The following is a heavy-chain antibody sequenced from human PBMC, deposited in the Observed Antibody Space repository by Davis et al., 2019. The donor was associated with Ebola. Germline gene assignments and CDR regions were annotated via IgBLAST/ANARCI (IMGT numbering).Heavy chain of an antibody. CDR1: GYSFAAYY. V-gene: IGHV1-2*02. CDR3: ARDWGQAGPYYYYGMDV. D-gene: IGHD6-19*01. J-gene: IGHJ6*02. Sequence: ASVKVSCKASGYSFAAYYLHWERQAHGQGLEWMGWINPDTGDTHYLQKFQGRVSMTRDTSIDTVYMEMRSLKSDDSAVYYCARDWGQAGPYYYYGMDVWGQGTTVTVSS. CDR2: INPDTGDT.